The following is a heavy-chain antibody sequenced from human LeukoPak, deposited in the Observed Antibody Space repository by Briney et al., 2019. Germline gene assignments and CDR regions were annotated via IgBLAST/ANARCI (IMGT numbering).Heavy chain of an antibody. CDR2: IYYSGSS. J-gene: IGHJ3*02. D-gene: IGHD2-21*02. Sequence: SETLSLTCTVSGGSIRSYYWSWIRQPPGKGLEWIGYIYYSGSSNYNPSLKSRVTISVDTSKNQFSLKLSSVTAADTAVYYCARVTQIVVVTTTYPDAFDIWGQGTMVTVSS. V-gene: IGHV4-59*01. CDR3: ARVTQIVVVTTTYPDAFDI. CDR1: GGSIRSYY.